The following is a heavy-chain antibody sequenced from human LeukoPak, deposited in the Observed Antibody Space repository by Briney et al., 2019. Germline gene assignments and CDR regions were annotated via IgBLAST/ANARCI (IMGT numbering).Heavy chain of an antibody. CDR3: ARHNAVGAIHFDY. D-gene: IGHD1-26*01. J-gene: IGHJ4*02. Sequence: SETLSLTCAVSGGSISSYYWSWIRQPPGKGLEWIGYIYYSGSTNYNPSLKSRVTISVDTSKNQFSLKLSSVTAADTAVYYCARHNAVGAIHFDYWGQGTLVTVSS. V-gene: IGHV4-59*08. CDR1: GGSISSYY. CDR2: IYYSGST.